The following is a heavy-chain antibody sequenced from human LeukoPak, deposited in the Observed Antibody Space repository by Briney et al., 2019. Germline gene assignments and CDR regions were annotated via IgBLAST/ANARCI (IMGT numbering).Heavy chain of an antibody. V-gene: IGHV1-2*02. Sequence: ASVKVSCKAPGYTFTDYYMHWVRQAPGQGLEWMGWINPNSGATNSAQKFQGRVSMTRDTSISTAYMVLNRLRSDDTAVYYCARPFGSGRRDAFAIWGQGTVVTVSS. J-gene: IGHJ3*02. D-gene: IGHD3-10*01. CDR2: INPNSGAT. CDR1: GYTFTDYY. CDR3: ARPFGSGRRDAFAI.